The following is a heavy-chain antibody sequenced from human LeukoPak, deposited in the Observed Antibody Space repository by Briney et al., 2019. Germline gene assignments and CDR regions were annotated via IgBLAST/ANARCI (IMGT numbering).Heavy chain of an antibody. J-gene: IGHJ4*02. CDR1: GGSISSYY. V-gene: IGHV4-59*12. CDR3: ARDAYYYGSGSYFFDY. CDR2: IYYSGST. Sequence: PSETLSLTCTVSGGSISSYYWSWIRQPPGKGLEWIGYIYYSGSTNYNPSLKSRVTMSVDTSKNQFSLKLSSVTAADTAVHYCARDAYYYGSGSYFFDYWGQGTLVTVSS. D-gene: IGHD3-10*01.